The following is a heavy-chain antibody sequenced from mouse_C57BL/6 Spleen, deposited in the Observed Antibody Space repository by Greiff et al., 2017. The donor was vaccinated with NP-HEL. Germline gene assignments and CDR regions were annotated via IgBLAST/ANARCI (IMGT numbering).Heavy chain of an antibody. CDR3: ARSGYGYGAWFAY. J-gene: IGHJ3*01. CDR1: GYTFTSYW. D-gene: IGHD2-2*01. Sequence: QVQLQQPGTELVKPGASVKLSCKASGYTFTSYWMHWVKQRPGQGLEWIGNINPSNGGTNYNEKFKSKATLTVDKSSSTADMQLSSRTSKDAAVYYCARSGYGYGAWFAYWGQGTLVTVSA. V-gene: IGHV1-53*01. CDR2: INPSNGGT.